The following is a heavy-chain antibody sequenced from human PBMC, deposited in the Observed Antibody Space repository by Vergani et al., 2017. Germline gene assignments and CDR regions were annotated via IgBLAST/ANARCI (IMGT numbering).Heavy chain of an antibody. Sequence: QLVESGGGWVQPGGSLRLSCVVSGFDFSSYIMNWVRQAPGKGLEWVSFVSTGTKSQSYAESVKGRFTISRDSAKNTLYLQMNSLRAEDTAVYYCANTIYYDVSDPFVYYYYNMDVWGQGTTVTVSS. J-gene: IGHJ6*02. CDR2: VSTGTKSQ. D-gene: IGHD3-22*01. CDR3: ANTIYYDVSDPFVYYYYNMDV. CDR1: GFDFSSYI. V-gene: IGHV3-48*01.